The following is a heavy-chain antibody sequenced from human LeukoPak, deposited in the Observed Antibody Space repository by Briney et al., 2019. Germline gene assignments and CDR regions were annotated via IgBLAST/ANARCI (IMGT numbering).Heavy chain of an antibody. CDR3: ARQISIAAAGRGFNWFDP. V-gene: IGHV4-59*01. J-gene: IGHJ5*02. D-gene: IGHD6-13*01. CDR2: IYYSGST. Sequence: SETLSLTCTVSGGSISSYYWSWIRQPPGKGLEWIGYIYYSGSTNYNPSLKSRVTISVDTSKNQFSLKLRSVTAADTAVYYCARQISIAAAGRGFNWFDPWGQGTLVTVSS. CDR1: GGSISSYY.